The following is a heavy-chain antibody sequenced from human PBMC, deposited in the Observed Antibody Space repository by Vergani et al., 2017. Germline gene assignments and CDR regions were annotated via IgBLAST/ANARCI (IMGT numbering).Heavy chain of an antibody. CDR1: GFSIDNGYY. V-gene: IGHV4-38-2*01. CDR2: IYRTGRT. Sequence: QVQLQESGPGLVKPSETLSLTCAVSGFSIDNGYYWDWIRQPPGKGLEWIGSIYRTGRTHFNPSLKSRVTISVDTSNNHFSLRLNSLTAADTAVYYCARRSGIVYDILSGTQYFFDFWCQGTLVTVSS. D-gene: IGHD3-9*01. CDR3: ARRSGIVYDILSGTQYFFDF. J-gene: IGHJ4*02.